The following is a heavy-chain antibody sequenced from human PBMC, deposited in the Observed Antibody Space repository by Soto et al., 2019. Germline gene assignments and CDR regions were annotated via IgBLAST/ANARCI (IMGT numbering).Heavy chain of an antibody. CDR1: GGSISSGGYS. D-gene: IGHD3-16*01. CDR2: IYHSGST. CDR3: ARVLGVGRDWFDP. Sequence: SSETLSLTCAVSGGSISSGGYSWSWIRQPPGKGLEWIGYIYHSGSTYYNPSLKSRVTISVDTSKDQFSLKLSSVTAADTAVYYCARVLGVGRDWFDPWGQGTLVTVAS. J-gene: IGHJ5*02. V-gene: IGHV4-30-2*01.